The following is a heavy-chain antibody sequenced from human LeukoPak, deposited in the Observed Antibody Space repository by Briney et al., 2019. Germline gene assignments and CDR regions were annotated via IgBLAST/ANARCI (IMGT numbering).Heavy chain of an antibody. J-gene: IGHJ4*02. CDR2: MNPNSGNT. CDR3: ARGRRYYGSSGSYKGSVYFDY. D-gene: IGHD3-22*01. V-gene: IGHV1-8*03. Sequence: ASVKVSCKASGYTFTTYDINWVRQATGQGLEWMGWMNPNSGNTGYTQKFQGRVTITRNTSISTTYMELSSLRSEDTAVYYCARGRRYYGSSGSYKGSVYFDYWGQGTLVTVSS. CDR1: GYTFTTYD.